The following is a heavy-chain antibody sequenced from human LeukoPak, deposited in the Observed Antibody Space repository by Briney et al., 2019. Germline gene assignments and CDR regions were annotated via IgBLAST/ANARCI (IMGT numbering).Heavy chain of an antibody. CDR2: ISSSTTTT. Sequence: QPGGSLRLSCVASGDTLIGYGMNWVRQAPGKGLEWISSISSSTTTTYYADSVRGRFTISRDSAKNSLYLHMNGLRAEDTAIYYCARGYSNPPLEYWGQGTPVTVSS. J-gene: IGHJ4*02. CDR3: ARGYSNPPLEY. V-gene: IGHV3-48*01. CDR1: GDTLIGYG. D-gene: IGHD4-11*01.